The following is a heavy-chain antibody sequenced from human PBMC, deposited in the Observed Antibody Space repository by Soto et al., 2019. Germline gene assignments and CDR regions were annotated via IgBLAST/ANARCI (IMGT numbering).Heavy chain of an antibody. J-gene: IGHJ4*02. V-gene: IGHV2-70*04. CDR1: GFSLSTSGMR. CDR3: ARVMPAYDGSGLSFEN. CDR2: IDWDDDK. Sequence: SGPTLVNPTQTLTLTCTFSGFSLSTSGMRVSWIRQPPGKALEWLARIDWDDDKYYSTALKTRLTISKDTSNNGVVVTMTDMAPEAAGTYYCARVMPAYDGSGLSFENWGQGSLVTVSS. D-gene: IGHD2-15*01.